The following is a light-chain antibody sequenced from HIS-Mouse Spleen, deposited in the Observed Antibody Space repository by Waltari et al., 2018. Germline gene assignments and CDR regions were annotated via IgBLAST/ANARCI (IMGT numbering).Light chain of an antibody. V-gene: IGKV4-1*01. J-gene: IGKJ4*01. CDR3: QQYSSTPLT. CDR2: WAS. CDR1: QSVLYSSNNKNY. Sequence: DIVMTQSPYSLSVSVGDRATITCKSSQSVLYSSNNKNYLAWYQQKPGQHPKLLIHWASTRESGVPDRFSGSGSGTDFTLTISSLQAEDVAVYYWQQYSSTPLTFGGGTKVEIK.